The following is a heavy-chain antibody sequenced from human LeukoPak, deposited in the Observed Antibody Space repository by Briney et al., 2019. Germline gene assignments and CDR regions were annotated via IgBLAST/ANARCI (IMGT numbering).Heavy chain of an antibody. Sequence: SETLSLTCTVSGGSISSSSYYWGWIRQPPGKGLEWIGSIYYSGSTYYNPSLKSRVTISVDTSKNQFSLKLSSVTAADTAVYYCARESHDSSGYYDYWGQGTLVTVSS. V-gene: IGHV4-39*07. D-gene: IGHD3-22*01. CDR3: ARESHDSSGYYDY. CDR1: GGSISSSSYY. J-gene: IGHJ4*02. CDR2: IYYSGST.